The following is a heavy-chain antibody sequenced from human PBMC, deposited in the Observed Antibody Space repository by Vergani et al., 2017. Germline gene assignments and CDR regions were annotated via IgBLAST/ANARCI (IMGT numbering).Heavy chain of an antibody. Sequence: EVQLLESGGGLVQPGGSLRLSCAASGFTFSSYWMSWVRQAPGKGLEWVANIKQDGSEKYYVDSVKGRFTISRDNAKNSLYLQMNSLRAEDTAVYYCARVQFPYYYYYYMDVWGKGTTVTVSS. J-gene: IGHJ6*03. D-gene: IGHD4-11*01. CDR2: IKQDGSEK. CDR1: GFTFSSYW. V-gene: IGHV3-7*01. CDR3: ARVQFPYYYYYYMDV.